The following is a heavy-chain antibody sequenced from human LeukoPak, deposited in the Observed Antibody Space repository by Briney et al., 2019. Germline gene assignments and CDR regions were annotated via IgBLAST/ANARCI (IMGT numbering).Heavy chain of an antibody. J-gene: IGHJ4*02. CDR3: AREGYYDSSGHSGFDY. D-gene: IGHD3-22*01. V-gene: IGHV1-2*06. Sequence: ASVKVSCKASGYTFTSYYMHWVRQAPGQGIERRGRINPNSGLTNYAQTFQGRVTMTRDTSISTAYMELSRLRSDDTAVYYCAREGYYDSSGHSGFDYWGQGTLVTVSS. CDR2: INPNSGLT. CDR1: GYTFTSYY.